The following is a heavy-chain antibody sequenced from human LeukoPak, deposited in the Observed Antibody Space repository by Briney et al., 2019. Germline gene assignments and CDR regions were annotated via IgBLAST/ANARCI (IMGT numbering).Heavy chain of an antibody. V-gene: IGHV3-9*01. Sequence: GGSLRLSCAASGFTFDDYAMHWVRQAPGKGLECVSGISWNSGSIGYADSVKGRFTISRDNAKNSLYLQMNSLRAEDTAVYYCAKVVTTVTTFSYWGQGTLVTVSS. CDR3: AKVVTTVTTFSY. CDR1: GFTFDDYA. J-gene: IGHJ4*02. CDR2: ISWNSGSI. D-gene: IGHD4-17*01.